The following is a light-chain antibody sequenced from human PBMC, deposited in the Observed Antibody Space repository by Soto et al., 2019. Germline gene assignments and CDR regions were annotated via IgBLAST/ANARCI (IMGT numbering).Light chain of an antibody. CDR3: QQSYGTPVT. J-gene: IGKJ1*01. Sequence: DLQMTQSPSSLSASVGDRVSITCRASQSISSYLNWYQQKPGKAPKLLIYAASSLQSGVPSRFSGSGSGTDFTLTISSLQPEDFASYYCQQSYGTPVTFGQGTKVEIK. V-gene: IGKV1-39*01. CDR1: QSISSY. CDR2: AAS.